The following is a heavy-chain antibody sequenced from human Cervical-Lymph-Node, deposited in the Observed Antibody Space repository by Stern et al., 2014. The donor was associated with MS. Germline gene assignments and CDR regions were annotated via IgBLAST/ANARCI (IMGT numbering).Heavy chain of an antibody. CDR2: ISSDGRNA. Sequence: VQLVQSGGIVVQPGRSLRLSCVASGFSFSSYGMHWVRQAPGKGLEWVAVISSDGRNAYYADSVMGRFTISRDNSKNTLYLQLNSLRAEDTAVYFCAKDRGMIVVVTYSLDSWGQGTLVTVSS. J-gene: IGHJ4*02. V-gene: IGHV3-30*18. CDR3: AKDRGMIVVVTYSLDS. CDR1: GFSFSSYG. D-gene: IGHD3-22*01.